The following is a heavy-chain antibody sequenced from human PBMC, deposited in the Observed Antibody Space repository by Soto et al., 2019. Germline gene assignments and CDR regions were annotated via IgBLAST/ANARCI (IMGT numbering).Heavy chain of an antibody. Sequence: GGSLRLSCAASGFTFSSCSMNCVRQAPGGVMEWVSYISSSSSTIYYADSVKGRFTISRDNAKNSLYLQMNSLRDEDTAVYSCARDKFSRYYYDSSGYFHDYYYGMDVWGQGTTVTVSS. CDR3: ARDKFSRYYYDSSGYFHDYYYGMDV. CDR2: ISSSSSTI. V-gene: IGHV3-48*02. D-gene: IGHD3-22*01. CDR1: GFTFSSCS. J-gene: IGHJ6*02.